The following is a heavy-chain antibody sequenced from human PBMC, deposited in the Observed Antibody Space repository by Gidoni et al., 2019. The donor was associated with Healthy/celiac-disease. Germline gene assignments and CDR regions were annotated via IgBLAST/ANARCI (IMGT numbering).Heavy chain of an antibody. Sequence: EAQLLESGGVVVQPGGSLRISCAASGFTSDDYALHWRRQAPGKGLDGDDLISWDGGSTYYADSVKGRYTISRDNSNTSPYLQMNSLRAEDTALYYGAKDKNDYVWGSYRTGGFDYWGQGTLVTVSS. CDR2: ISWDGGST. D-gene: IGHD3-16*02. CDR1: GFTSDDYA. CDR3: AKDKNDYVWGSYRTGGFDY. J-gene: IGHJ4*02. V-gene: IGHV3-43D*03.